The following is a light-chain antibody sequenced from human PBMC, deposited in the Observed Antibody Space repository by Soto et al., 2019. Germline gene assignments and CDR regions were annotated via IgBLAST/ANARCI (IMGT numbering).Light chain of an antibody. Sequence: DIQMTQSPSTLAASVGDRVAITCRASQRISTWLAWYQQKPGXAPXXLIYKASSLQSGVPSRFSGIGSGTEFTLTISSLQPDDFATDDCQQYNSSPTFGGGTKVDI. CDR1: QRISTW. J-gene: IGKJ4*01. V-gene: IGKV1-5*03. CDR2: KAS. CDR3: QQYNSSPT.